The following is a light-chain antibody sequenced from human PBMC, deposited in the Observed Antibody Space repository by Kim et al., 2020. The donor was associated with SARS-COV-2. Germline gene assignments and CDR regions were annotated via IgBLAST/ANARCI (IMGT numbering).Light chain of an antibody. V-gene: IGKV1-17*01. CDR1: QDIRND. Sequence: DIQMTQSPSSLSASVGDRVTITCRASQDIRNDLGWYQQNPGRAPKRLIYGASSFQSGVPSRFSGSGSGTEFTLTISSVQPEDFATYFCLHHSTYPITFGQGTRLEIK. J-gene: IGKJ5*01. CDR2: GAS. CDR3: LHHSTYPIT.